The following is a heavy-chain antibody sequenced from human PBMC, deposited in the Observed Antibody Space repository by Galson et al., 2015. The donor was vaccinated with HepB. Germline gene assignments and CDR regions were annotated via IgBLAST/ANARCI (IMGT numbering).Heavy chain of an antibody. CDR3: AKGHNYYDSSGIHS. V-gene: IGHV3-9*01. J-gene: IGHJ4*02. CDR2: ITWKSGIK. CDR1: GFKFDDFA. Sequence: SLRLSCAASGFKFDDFAMHWVRQVPGKGLEWVSGITWKSGIKGYADSVKSRFTISRDNGDNSLYLQMNSLRPDDTAFYYCAKGHNYYDSSGIHSWGRGTLVTVFS. D-gene: IGHD3-22*01.